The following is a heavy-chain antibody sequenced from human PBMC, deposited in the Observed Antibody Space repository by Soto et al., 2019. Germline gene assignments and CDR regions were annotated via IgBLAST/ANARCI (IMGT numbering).Heavy chain of an antibody. D-gene: IGHD3-10*01. CDR2: VSSEGGTQ. V-gene: IGHV3-30-3*01. J-gene: IGHJ2*01. CDR3: ARENYYCGHVIGSLDL. CDR1: GFTFSTYA. Sequence: QVQLVESGGGVVQPGRSLRLSCTASGFTFSTYAMQWVRQAPGKWLEWVAVVSSEGGTQFYADSVKGRFTISRDNSKNSLYLQMSSLTTEDAAIYYCARENYYCGHVIGSLDLWGRGTLVSVSS.